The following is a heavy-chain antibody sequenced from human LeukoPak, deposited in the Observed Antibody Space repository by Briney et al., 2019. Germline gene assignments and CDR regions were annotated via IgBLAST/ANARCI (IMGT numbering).Heavy chain of an antibody. CDR2: ISYDGSNK. CDR3: AKHSGHDSIYYYMDV. V-gene: IGHV3-30*04. J-gene: IGHJ6*03. Sequence: GGSLRLSCAASGFTFSSYAMHWVRQAPGKGLEWVAVISYDGSNKYYADSVRGRFTISRDNSKNTLYLQMNSLRAEDTAVYYCAKHSGHDSIYYYMDVWGKGTTVTVSS. CDR1: GFTFSSYA. D-gene: IGHD5-12*01.